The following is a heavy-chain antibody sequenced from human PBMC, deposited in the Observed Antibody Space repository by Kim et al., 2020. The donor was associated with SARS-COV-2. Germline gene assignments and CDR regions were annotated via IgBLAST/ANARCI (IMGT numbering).Heavy chain of an antibody. CDR3: ASGGIAAAGFGMDV. Sequence: GGSLRLSCAASGFTFSDYYMSWIRQAPGKGLEWVSYISSSSSYTNYADSVKGRFTISRDNAKKSLYLQMNSLRAEDTAVYYCASGGIAAAGFGMDVWGQGTTVTVSS. V-gene: IGHV3-11*03. J-gene: IGHJ6*02. CDR2: ISSSSSYT. D-gene: IGHD6-13*01. CDR1: GFTFSDYY.